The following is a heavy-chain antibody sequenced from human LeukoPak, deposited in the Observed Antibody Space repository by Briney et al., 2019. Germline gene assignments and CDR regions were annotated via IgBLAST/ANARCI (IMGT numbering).Heavy chain of an antibody. Sequence: GGSLRLSCAVSGFTLSSYTINWVRQAPGKGLEWVSSISSSGTYIYYADSVKGRFTIPRDNAKNSLSLQMNSLRAEDTAVYYCARNMVRGVIRPFDPWGQGTLVTVSS. CDR1: GFTLSSYT. D-gene: IGHD3-10*01. CDR2: ISSSGTYI. J-gene: IGHJ5*02. CDR3: ARNMVRGVIRPFDP. V-gene: IGHV3-21*01.